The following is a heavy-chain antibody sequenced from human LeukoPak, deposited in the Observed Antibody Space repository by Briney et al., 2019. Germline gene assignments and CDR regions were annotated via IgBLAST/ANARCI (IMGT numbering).Heavy chain of an antibody. D-gene: IGHD6-19*01. CDR1: GFTFSNYE. J-gene: IGHJ4*02. CDR2: ITTSGGIK. Sequence: PGGSLRLSCATSGFTFSNYEMNWVPQSPGKGLEWVSYITTSGGIKSYADSVKGRLTISRDNAKNSVYLQINSLRAEDTAVYYCARDGVVDSSGWYVDYWGQGTLVAVSS. V-gene: IGHV3-48*03. CDR3: ARDGVVDSSGWYVDY.